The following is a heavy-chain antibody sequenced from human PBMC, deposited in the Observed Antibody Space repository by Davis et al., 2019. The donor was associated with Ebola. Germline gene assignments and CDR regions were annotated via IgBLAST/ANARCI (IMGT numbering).Heavy chain of an antibody. V-gene: IGHV3-21*01. CDR2: ISSSSSYI. CDR3: ARDALGLLIFGYFDN. D-gene: IGHD3-3*01. J-gene: IGHJ4*02. CDR1: GFTFSSYS. Sequence: GESLKISCAASGFTFSSYSMNWVRQAPGKGLEWVSSISSSSSYIYYADSAKGRFTISRDNAKNSLYLQMNSLRDEDTAVYYCARDALGLLIFGYFDNWGQGTLVTVSS.